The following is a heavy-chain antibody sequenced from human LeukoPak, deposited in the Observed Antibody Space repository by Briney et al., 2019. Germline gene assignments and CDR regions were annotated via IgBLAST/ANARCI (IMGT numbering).Heavy chain of an antibody. D-gene: IGHD3-22*01. CDR2: MYTSGST. CDR1: GGSISSGSYY. V-gene: IGHV4-61*02. CDR3: ARAVDSSGYYEGYFDN. J-gene: IGHJ4*02. Sequence: SETLSLTCAVSGGSISSGSYYWSWIRQPAGQGLEYIGRMYTSGSTNYNPSLKSRVTMSVDTSKNQFSLKVKSVTAADTAVYYCARAVDSSGYYEGYFDNWGQGTLVTVSS.